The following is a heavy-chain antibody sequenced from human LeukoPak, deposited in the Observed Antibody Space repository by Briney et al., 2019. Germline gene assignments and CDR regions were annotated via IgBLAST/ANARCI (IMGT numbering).Heavy chain of an antibody. CDR3: TTGSGSYFRTPKNYYYYGMDV. CDR2: ISYDGSNK. CDR1: GFTFGSHG. Sequence: GRSLRPSCVASGFTFGSHGMHWVRQAPGKGLEWVALISYDGSNKYYADSVKGRFTISRDNSKNTLCLQMNSLRPEDTAVYYGTTGSGSYFRTPKNYYYYGMDVWGQGTTVTVSS. V-gene: IGHV3-30*03. J-gene: IGHJ6*02. D-gene: IGHD3-10*01.